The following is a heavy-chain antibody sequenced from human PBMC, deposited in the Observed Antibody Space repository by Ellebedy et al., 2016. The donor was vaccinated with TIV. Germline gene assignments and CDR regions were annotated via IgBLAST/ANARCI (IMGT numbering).Heavy chain of an antibody. CDR3: ATGDCSSTSCYVGHAFDI. D-gene: IGHD2-2*01. J-gene: IGHJ3*02. CDR2: INPNSGGT. CDR1: GYTFTSYY. V-gene: IGHV1-2*04. Sequence: ASVKVSCXASGYTFTSYYMHWVRQAPGQGLEWMGWINPNSGGTNYAQKFQGWVTMTRDTSISTAYMELSSLRSEDTAVYYCATGDCSSTSCYVGHAFDIWGQGTMVTVSS.